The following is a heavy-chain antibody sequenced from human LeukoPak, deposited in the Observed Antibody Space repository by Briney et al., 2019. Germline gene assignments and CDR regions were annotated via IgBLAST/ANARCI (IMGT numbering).Heavy chain of an antibody. CDR2: ISGSGGST. CDR3: AKDLLVVPAAIGWFDP. V-gene: IGHV3-23*01. D-gene: IGHD2-2*01. J-gene: IGHJ5*02. Sequence: GGSLGLSCAASGFTFSSYAMSWVRQAPGKGLEWVSAISGSGGSTYYADSVKGRFTISRDSSKNTLYLQMNSLRAEDTAVYYCAKDLLVVPAAIGWFDPWGQGTLVTVSS. CDR1: GFTFSSYA.